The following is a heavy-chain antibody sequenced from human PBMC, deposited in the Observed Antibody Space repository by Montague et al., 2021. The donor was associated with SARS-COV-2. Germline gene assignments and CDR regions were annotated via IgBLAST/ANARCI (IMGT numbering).Heavy chain of an antibody. Sequence: SETLSLTCTVSGGSIGSSTSYWAWIRQPPGRGLEWIASIFFRGTTRYNPSLKSRLSISVDSSKNQFSLELRSVTAADTALYYYARRELLGSTAWFDPWGQGTLVTVSS. J-gene: IGHJ5*02. V-gene: IGHV4-39*01. CDR1: GGSIGSSTSY. CDR3: ARRELLGSTAWFDP. D-gene: IGHD2-21*01. CDR2: IFFRGTT.